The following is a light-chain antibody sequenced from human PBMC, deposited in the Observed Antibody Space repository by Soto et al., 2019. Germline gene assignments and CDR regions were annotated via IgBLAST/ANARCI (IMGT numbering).Light chain of an antibody. CDR1: SSDVGGYNY. J-gene: IGLJ2*01. CDR3: CSYAGRSTVI. CDR2: EVN. V-gene: IGLV2-23*02. Sequence: QSVLTQPASVSGSPGQSITISCTGTSSDVGGYNYVSWYQQRPGRAPKLFIFEVNKRPSGVSNRFSASKSGNTASLTISGLQAEDEADYHCCSYAGRSTVICGGGTKLTVL.